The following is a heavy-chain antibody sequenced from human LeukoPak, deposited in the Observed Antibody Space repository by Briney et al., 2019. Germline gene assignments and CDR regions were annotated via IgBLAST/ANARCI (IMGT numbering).Heavy chain of an antibody. CDR1: GGSISSYY. CDR2: IYASGST. CDR3: ARTVAVAAFDY. Sequence: WETLSLTCTVSGGSISSYYWSWIRQPAGKGLEWIGRIYASGSTNYNPSLKSRVTMSVDTSKNQFSLKLSSVTAADTAVYYCARTVAVAAFDYWGQRTLVTVSS. V-gene: IGHV4-4*07. J-gene: IGHJ4*02. D-gene: IGHD6-19*01.